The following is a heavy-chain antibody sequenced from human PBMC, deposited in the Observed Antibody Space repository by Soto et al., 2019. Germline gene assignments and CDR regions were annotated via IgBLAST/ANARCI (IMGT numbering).Heavy chain of an antibody. V-gene: IGHV1-69*01. Sequence: QVQLVQSGAEVKKPGSSVKVSCMASGGTFSSYAISWVRQAPGQGLEWMGGIIPIFGTANYAQKFQGRVTITADESTSTAYMELSSLRSEDTAVYYCARGAGYYDILTGSFDYWGQGTLVTVSS. CDR2: IIPIFGTA. CDR3: ARGAGYYDILTGSFDY. CDR1: GGTFSSYA. D-gene: IGHD3-9*01. J-gene: IGHJ4*02.